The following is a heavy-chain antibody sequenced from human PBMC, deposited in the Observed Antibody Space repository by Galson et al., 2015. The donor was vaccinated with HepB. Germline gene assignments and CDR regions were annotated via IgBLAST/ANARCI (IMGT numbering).Heavy chain of an antibody. V-gene: IGHV3-48*04. CDR3: ARDYYGSGSFGGDAFDI. Sequence: SLRLSCAASGFTFSSYSMNWVRQAPGKGLEWVSYISGSSSTIYYADSVKGRFTISRDNAKNSLYLQMNGLRAEDTAVYYCARDYYGSGSFGGDAFDIWGQGTMVTVSS. D-gene: IGHD3-10*01. J-gene: IGHJ3*02. CDR1: GFTFSSYS. CDR2: ISGSSSTI.